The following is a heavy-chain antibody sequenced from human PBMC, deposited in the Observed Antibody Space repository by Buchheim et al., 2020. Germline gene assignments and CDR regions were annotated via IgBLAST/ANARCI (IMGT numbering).Heavy chain of an antibody. Sequence: QVQLQESGPRLVKPSETLSLTCTVSGGSISGYYWSWIRQPPEKGLEWIGYVFYSGTTVYEPSLERRVTIPGNTHNNQFSLKLTSATAADTAVYYCARVRASGWYFFDFWGQGTL. CDR3: ARVRASGWYFFDF. J-gene: IGHJ4*02. V-gene: IGHV4-59*01. D-gene: IGHD6-19*01. CDR1: GGSISGYY. CDR2: VFYSGTT.